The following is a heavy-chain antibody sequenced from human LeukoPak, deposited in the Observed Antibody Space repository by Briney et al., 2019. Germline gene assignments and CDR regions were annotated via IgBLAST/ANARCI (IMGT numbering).Heavy chain of an antibody. CDR3: ARTGDFDY. V-gene: IGHV3-74*01. CDR1: GFTFSSYW. D-gene: IGHD1-14*01. J-gene: IGHJ4*02. CDR2: IKTDGSST. Sequence: GGSLRLSCAASGFTFSSYWMHWVRHAPGKGLVWVSRIKTDGSSTSYADSVKGRFTISRDNAKNTLYLQMNSLRAEDTAVYYCARTGDFDYWGQGTLVTVSS.